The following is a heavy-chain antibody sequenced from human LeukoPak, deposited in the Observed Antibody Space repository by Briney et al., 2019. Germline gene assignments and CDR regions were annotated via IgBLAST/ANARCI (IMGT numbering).Heavy chain of an antibody. CDR2: ISGSGGST. Sequence: PGGTLRLSCAASGFTFSSYGMSWVRQAPGKGLEWVSAISGSGGSTYYADSVKGRFTISRDNSKNTLYLQMNSLRAEDTAVYYCARDRRDGYNLLDYWGQGTLVTVSS. V-gene: IGHV3-23*01. CDR3: ARDRRDGYNLLDY. D-gene: IGHD5-24*01. J-gene: IGHJ4*02. CDR1: GFTFSSYG.